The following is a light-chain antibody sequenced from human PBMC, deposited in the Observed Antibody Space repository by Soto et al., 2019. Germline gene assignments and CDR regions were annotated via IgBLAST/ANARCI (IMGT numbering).Light chain of an antibody. CDR1: SSDVGAYDF. CDR2: EVS. J-gene: IGLJ1*01. Sequence: QSALTQPASVSGSPGQSITISCTGTSSDVGAYDFVSWYQQHPDKAPKLMIYEVSNRPSGFSNRFSGSKSVNTATLTISGLQAEDEADYYCSSYTSSSTRVFGTGTKVTV. CDR3: SSYTSSSTRV. V-gene: IGLV2-14*03.